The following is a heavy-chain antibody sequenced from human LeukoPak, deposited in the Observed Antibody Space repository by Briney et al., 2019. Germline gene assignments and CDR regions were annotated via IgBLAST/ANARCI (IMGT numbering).Heavy chain of an antibody. D-gene: IGHD5-12*01. V-gene: IGHV4-34*01. J-gene: IGHJ4*02. CDR2: INHSGST. CDR1: GGSFSGYY. Sequence: PSETLSLTCAVYGGSFSGYYWSWIRHPPGKGLEWIGEINHSGSTNYNPSLKSRVTISVDTSKNQFSLKLSSVTAADTAVYYCARARPTYLWLRPYYFDYWGQGTLVTVSS. CDR3: ARARPTYLWLRPYYFDY.